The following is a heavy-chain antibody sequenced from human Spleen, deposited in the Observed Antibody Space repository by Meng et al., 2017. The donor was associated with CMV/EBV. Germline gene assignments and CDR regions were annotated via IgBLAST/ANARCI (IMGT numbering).Heavy chain of an antibody. CDR3: VKDAYGSGDYNHYGLGS. CDR2: IQYDGSNK. Sequence: FTFSSHGMHGVRQAPGKGLEWVAFIQYDGSNKNYADSVKGRFTISRDNSKNTLYLQLNSLGPEDTAIFYCVKDAYGSGDYNHYGLGSGGQGTLVTVSS. D-gene: IGHD3-10*01. CDR1: FTFSSHG. J-gene: IGHJ4*02. V-gene: IGHV3-30*02.